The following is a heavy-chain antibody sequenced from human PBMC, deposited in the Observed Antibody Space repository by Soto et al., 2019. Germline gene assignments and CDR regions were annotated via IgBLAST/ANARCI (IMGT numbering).Heavy chain of an antibody. CDR1: GYRFRTFW. CDR2: IYPDDSAV. V-gene: IGHV5-51*01. CDR3: ASLSPTHTIRGPLDP. D-gene: IGHD3-3*01. Sequence: EVQLVQSGAEVKKSGESLKISCQGSGYRFRTFWIGWVRQMPGKGLEWMGVIYPDDSAVTYSPSFQGQVTTSADKPINTAFLPSSSRKPSDTATYYCASLSPTHTIRGPLDPWGQGTLVTVSS. J-gene: IGHJ5*02.